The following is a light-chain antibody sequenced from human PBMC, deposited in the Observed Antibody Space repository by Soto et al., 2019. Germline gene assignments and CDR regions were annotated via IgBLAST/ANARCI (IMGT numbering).Light chain of an antibody. Sequence: EIVMTQSPATLSVSPGESATLSCRASQSVSSNLAWYQQKPGQAPRLLIYGASTRATGIPARFSGGGSGTEFTLSISSLQSEDFAFYYCQHYNSWPSYTFGQGTKLEIK. CDR3: QHYNSWPSYT. J-gene: IGKJ2*01. V-gene: IGKV3-15*01. CDR1: QSVSSN. CDR2: GAS.